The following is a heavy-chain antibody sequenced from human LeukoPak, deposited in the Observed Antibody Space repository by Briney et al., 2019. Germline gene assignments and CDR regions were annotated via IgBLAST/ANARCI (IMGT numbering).Heavy chain of an antibody. CDR2: ISSSGSTI. Sequence: GGSLRLSCAGSGFTFSDYYMSWIRQAPGKGLEWVSYISSSGSTIYYADSVKGRFTISRDNAKNSLYLQMNSLRAEDTAVYYCARDRPWGSSSRLNYFDYWGQGTLVSVSS. D-gene: IGHD6-13*01. V-gene: IGHV3-11*01. CDR3: ARDRPWGSSSRLNYFDY. CDR1: GFTFSDYY. J-gene: IGHJ4*02.